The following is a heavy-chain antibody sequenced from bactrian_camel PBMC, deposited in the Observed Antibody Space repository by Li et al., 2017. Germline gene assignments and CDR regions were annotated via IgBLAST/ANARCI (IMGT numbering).Heavy chain of an antibody. CDR1: VDRALSYC. D-gene: IGHD5*01. CDR2: ICSDGTT. CDR3: KRSALGRCAGY. V-gene: IGHV3S9*01. Sequence: HVQLVESGGGSVQAGGSLRLSCTSSVDRALSYCMAWFRQAPGQVREGVAGICSDGTTHYADSVKGRFTMSKDKAKDTVYLQMNSLKPEDTAMYSCKRSALGRCAGYWGQGTQVTVS. J-gene: IGHJ4*01.